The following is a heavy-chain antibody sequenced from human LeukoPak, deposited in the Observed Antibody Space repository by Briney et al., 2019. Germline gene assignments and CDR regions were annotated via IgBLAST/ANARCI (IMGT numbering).Heavy chain of an antibody. CDR2: VNSDGSGT. Sequence: PGGSLRLSCAASGFTFSSYWMHWVRQAPGKGLVWVSRVNSDGSGTGYADSVKGRFTISRDNAKNTLYLQLNSLRAEDTALYYCARETSGSSDYWGQGTLVTVSS. J-gene: IGHJ4*02. CDR1: GFTFSSYW. CDR3: ARETSGSSDY. D-gene: IGHD3-22*01. V-gene: IGHV3-74*01.